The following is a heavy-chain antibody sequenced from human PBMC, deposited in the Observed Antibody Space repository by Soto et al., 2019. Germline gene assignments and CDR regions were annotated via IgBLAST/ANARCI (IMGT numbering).Heavy chain of an antibody. CDR3: ARNKGKQIWHLDY. CDR1: GFTFNSYA. J-gene: IGHJ4*02. CDR2: VKYDGSNA. D-gene: IGHD3-10*01. Sequence: PGGSLRLSCAASGFTFNSYAMSWVRQAPGKGLEWVAVVKYDGSNAYYAESVKGRFTISRDNSKNTVSLQMNSLRGDDTGVYYCARNKGKQIWHLDYWGPGTLVPVSS. V-gene: IGHV3-33*07.